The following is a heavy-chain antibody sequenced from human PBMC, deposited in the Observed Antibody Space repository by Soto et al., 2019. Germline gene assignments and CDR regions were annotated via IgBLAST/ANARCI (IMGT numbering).Heavy chain of an antibody. J-gene: IGHJ3*02. Sequence: GGSLRLSCAASGFTFSSYAMSWVRQAPGKGLEWVSAISGSGGGTYYADSVKGRFTISRDNSKNTLYLQMNSLRAEDTAVYYCAKEYYYDSSGYSSAFDIWGQGTMVTVSS. D-gene: IGHD3-22*01. CDR2: ISGSGGGT. V-gene: IGHV3-23*01. CDR3: AKEYYYDSSGYSSAFDI. CDR1: GFTFSSYA.